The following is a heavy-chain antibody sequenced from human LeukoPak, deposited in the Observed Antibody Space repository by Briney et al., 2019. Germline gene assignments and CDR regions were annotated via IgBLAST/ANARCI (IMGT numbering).Heavy chain of an antibody. J-gene: IGHJ3*02. CDR3: AKDIGRFPHALDI. D-gene: IGHD2-21*01. V-gene: IGHV3-9*03. CDR2: ISWNSDSI. CDR1: GFNFDDYA. Sequence: PGGSLRLSCAASGFNFDDYAMHWVRQAPGKGLEWVSGISWNSDSIGYADSVKGRFTISRDNAKNSLYLQMNSLRAEDMALYYCAKDIGRFPHALDIWGQGTMVTVSS.